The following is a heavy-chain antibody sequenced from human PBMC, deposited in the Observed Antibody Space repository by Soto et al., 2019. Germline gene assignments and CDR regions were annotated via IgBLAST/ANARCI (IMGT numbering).Heavy chain of an antibody. D-gene: IGHD2-8*02. Sequence: QVQLVQSGAEVKKPGSSVNVSCKASGGTFSNYAISWVRQAPGQGLEWMGGIIPIFGTSNWAERFQGRVTFSADKSTATVYMNLSRLRSDDTAIYYCARASSDCTSVRCTPTYFYYAMDVWGQGTTVTVSS. CDR1: GGTFSNYA. CDR3: ARASSDCTSVRCTPTYFYYAMDV. V-gene: IGHV1-69*06. CDR2: IIPIFGTS. J-gene: IGHJ6*02.